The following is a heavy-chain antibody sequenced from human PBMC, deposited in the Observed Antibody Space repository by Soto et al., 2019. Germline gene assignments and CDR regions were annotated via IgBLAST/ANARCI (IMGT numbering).Heavy chain of an antibody. CDR1: GYTFTSYD. D-gene: IGHD3-22*01. J-gene: IGHJ3*02. CDR3: ARTKSRRGIVVVFDAFDI. V-gene: IGHV1-8*01. Sequence: ASLKVSCKDSGYTFTSYDINWVRQATGQGLEWMGWMNPNSGNTGYAQKFQGRVTMTRNTSISTAYMELSSLRSEDTAVYYCARTKSRRGIVVVFDAFDIWGQGKIFTVS. CDR2: MNPNSGNT.